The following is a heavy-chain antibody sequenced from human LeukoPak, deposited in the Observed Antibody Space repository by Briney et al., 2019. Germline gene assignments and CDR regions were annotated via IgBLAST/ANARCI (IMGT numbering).Heavy chain of an antibody. CDR1: GYSISTGYY. CDR2: IYHSGST. V-gene: IGHV4-38-2*01. J-gene: IGHJ4*02. Sequence: SETLSLTCGVSGYSISTGYYWGWIRQPPGKGLEWIGHIYHSGSTYYNPSLKSRVTISVDTSMNQFSLKLLSVTAADAAVYYCARVAYFDSGGYFYYFDYWGQGTLVTVSS. D-gene: IGHD3-22*01. CDR3: ARVAYFDSGGYFYYFDY.